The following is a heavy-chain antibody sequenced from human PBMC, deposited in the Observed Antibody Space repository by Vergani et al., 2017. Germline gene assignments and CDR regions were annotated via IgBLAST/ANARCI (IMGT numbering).Heavy chain of an antibody. CDR3: ARGGVAASFDY. D-gene: IGHD6-13*01. CDR1: GFTFSSYG. J-gene: IGHJ4*02. CDR2: IRYDGSNK. Sequence: QVQLVESGGGVVQPGGSLRLSCAASGFTFSSYGMHWVRQAPGKGLEWVAFIRYDGSNKYYADSVKGRFTISRDNSKNTLYLQMNSLRAEDTAVYYCARGGVAASFDYWGQGTLVTVSS. V-gene: IGHV3-30*02.